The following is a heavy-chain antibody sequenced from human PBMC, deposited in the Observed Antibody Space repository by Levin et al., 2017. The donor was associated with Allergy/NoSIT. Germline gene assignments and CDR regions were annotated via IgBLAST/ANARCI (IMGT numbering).Heavy chain of an antibody. CDR2: INPNSGGT. CDR1: GYTFTGYY. CDR3: ARADYGDDYWYFDR. Sequence: ASVKVSCKASGYTFTGYYMHWVRQAPGQGLEWMGRINPNSGGTNYAQKFQGRVTMTRDTSISTAYMELSRLRSDDTAVYYCARADYGDDYWYFDRWGRGTLVTVSS. D-gene: IGHD4-17*01. V-gene: IGHV1-2*06. J-gene: IGHJ2*01.